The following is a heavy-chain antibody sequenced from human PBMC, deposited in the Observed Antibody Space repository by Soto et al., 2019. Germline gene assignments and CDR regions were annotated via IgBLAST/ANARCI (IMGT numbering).Heavy chain of an antibody. Sequence: QVQLVESGGGLVKPGGSLRLSCAASGFTFSDYYMSWIRQAPGKGLEWVSYISSSSSYTNYADSVKGRFTISRDNAKNSLYLQMNSLRAEDTAVYYCARERGSGSYYNVGYWGQGTRVTVSS. J-gene: IGHJ4*02. CDR3: ARERGSGSYYNVGY. CDR1: GFTFSDYY. D-gene: IGHD3-10*01. CDR2: ISSSSSYT. V-gene: IGHV3-11*05.